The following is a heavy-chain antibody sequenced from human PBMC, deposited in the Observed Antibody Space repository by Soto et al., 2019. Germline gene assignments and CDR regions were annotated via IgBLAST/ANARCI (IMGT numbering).Heavy chain of an antibody. V-gene: IGHV3-74*03. D-gene: IGHD3-16*01. CDR2: INSDESST. CDR1: GFTFSTYA. Sequence: GGSLRLSCAVSGFTFSTYAMTWVRQAPGKGLVWVSRINSDESSTITYADSVKGRFTVSRDNAKNTLYLQLNSLRAEDTAVYYCARGWSYGAFDIWGQGTMVTVSS. J-gene: IGHJ3*02. CDR3: ARGWSYGAFDI.